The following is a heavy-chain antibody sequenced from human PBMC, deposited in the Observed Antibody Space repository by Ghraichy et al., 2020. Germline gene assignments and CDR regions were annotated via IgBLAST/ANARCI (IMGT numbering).Heavy chain of an antibody. V-gene: IGHV4-34*01. CDR1: GGSFSGYY. J-gene: IGHJ4*02. Sequence: SETLSLTCAVYGGSFSGYYWSWIRQPPGKGLEWIGEINHSGSTNYNPSLKSRVTISVDTSKNQFSLKLSSVTAADTAVYYCASGLGSGSYTPEDYWGQGTLVTVSS. D-gene: IGHD3-10*01. CDR2: INHSGST. CDR3: ASGLGSGSYTPEDY.